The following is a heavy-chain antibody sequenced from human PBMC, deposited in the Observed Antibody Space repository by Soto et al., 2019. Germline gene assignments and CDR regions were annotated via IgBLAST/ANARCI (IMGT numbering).Heavy chain of an antibody. J-gene: IGHJ5*02. CDR2: ISAYNGKT. CDR3: ARVLAEAGMYNWFAP. D-gene: IGHD6-19*01. CDR1: GYSFSSYV. V-gene: IGHV1-18*01. Sequence: GASGKLFCKASGYSFSSYVIIWGLPAPGQGIEWMGWISAYNGKTNYAQKLQGRVPMTTDTSTSTAYMELRSLRSDATAVYSCARVLAEAGMYNWFAPWAQGTLVTVSS.